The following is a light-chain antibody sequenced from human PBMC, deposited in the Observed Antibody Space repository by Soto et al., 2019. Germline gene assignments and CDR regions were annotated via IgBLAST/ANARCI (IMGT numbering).Light chain of an antibody. Sequence: QAVLTQPRSVSGSPGQSVTISCTGTSSDVGGYNYVSWYQQRPGKVPKLMIYDVNKRPSGVPDRFSGSKSGNTASLTISGLQAEDEADFYCCSYAGTYILVFGGGTQLTVL. V-gene: IGLV2-11*01. CDR3: CSYAGTYILV. J-gene: IGLJ2*01. CDR1: SSDVGGYNY. CDR2: DVN.